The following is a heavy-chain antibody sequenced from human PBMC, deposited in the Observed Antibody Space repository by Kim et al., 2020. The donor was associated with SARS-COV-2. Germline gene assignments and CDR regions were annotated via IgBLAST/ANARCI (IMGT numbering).Heavy chain of an antibody. CDR3: ARRSSTSPEFDD. CDR1: GFTFSSYS. D-gene: IGHD2-2*01. J-gene: IGHJ4*02. Sequence: GGSLRLSCAASGFTFSSYSMNWVRQAPGKGLEWVSYISSSSSTIYYADSVKGRYTISRDNAKNSLYLQMNSLRDEDTAVYYCARRSSTSPEFDDWGQGTLVTVSS. CDR2: ISSSSSTI. V-gene: IGHV3-48*02.